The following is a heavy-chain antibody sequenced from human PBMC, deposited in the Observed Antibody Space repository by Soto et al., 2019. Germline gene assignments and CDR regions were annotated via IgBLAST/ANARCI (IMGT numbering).Heavy chain of an antibody. CDR2: IYYSGST. CDR3: ARQTIVVPAAPFDY. V-gene: IGHV4-59*08. D-gene: IGHD2-2*01. Sequence: SETLSLTCTVSGGSSSSYYWSWIRQPPGKGLEWIGYIYYSGSTNYNPSLKSRVTISVDTSKNQFSLKLSSVTAADTAVYYCARQTIVVPAAPFDYWGQGTLVTVSS. J-gene: IGHJ4*02. CDR1: GGSSSSYY.